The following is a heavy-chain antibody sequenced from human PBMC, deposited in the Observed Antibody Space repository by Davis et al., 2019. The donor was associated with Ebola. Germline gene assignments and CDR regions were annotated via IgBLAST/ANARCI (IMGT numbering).Heavy chain of an antibody. CDR2: ISSSSSYI. CDR1: GFTFSSYS. J-gene: IGHJ5*02. Sequence: GESLKISCAASGFTFSSYSMNWVRQAPGKGLEWVSSISSSSSYIYYADSVKGRFTISRDNAKNSLYLQMNSLRAEDTAVYYCARDLKSITMVRGVNWFDPWGQGTLVTVSS. V-gene: IGHV3-21*01. CDR3: ARDLKSITMVRGVNWFDP. D-gene: IGHD3-10*01.